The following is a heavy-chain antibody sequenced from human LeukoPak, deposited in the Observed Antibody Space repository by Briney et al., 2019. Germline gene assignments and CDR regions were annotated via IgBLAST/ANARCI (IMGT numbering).Heavy chain of an antibody. J-gene: IGHJ5*02. CDR3: AREQIGQLINWFDP. CDR2: IYHSGTT. CDR1: GGSISSSNC. D-gene: IGHD2/OR15-2a*01. V-gene: IGHV4-4*02. Sequence: AETLSLTCTVSGGSISSSNCWSWVRLPPGKGLEWIGEIYHSGTTNYNPSLKSRVTISVDKSQNQFSLKLSSVTAAYTAVYYCAREQIGQLINWFDPWGQGTLVTVSS.